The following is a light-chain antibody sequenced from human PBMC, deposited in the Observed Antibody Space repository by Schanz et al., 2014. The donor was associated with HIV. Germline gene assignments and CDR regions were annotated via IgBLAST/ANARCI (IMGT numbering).Light chain of an antibody. J-gene: IGLJ2*01. CDR1: SSDVGGYNY. CDR3: CSYAGSFSVI. CDR2: EVS. V-gene: IGLV2-8*01. Sequence: QSVLTQPPSASGSPGQSVTISCTGTSSDVGGYNYVSWYQQHPGKAPKLMIYEVSKRPSGVSDRFSGSKSGNTASLIVSGLQAEDEADYYCCSYAGSFSVIFGGGTKLTVL.